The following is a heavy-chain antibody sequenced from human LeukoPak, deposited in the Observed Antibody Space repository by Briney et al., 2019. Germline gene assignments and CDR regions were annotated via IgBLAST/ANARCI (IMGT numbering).Heavy chain of an antibody. CDR1: GGSFSGYY. D-gene: IGHD5-24*01. Sequence: PSETLSLTCAVYGGSFSGYYWSWIRQPPGKGLEWIGEINHSGSTNYNPSLKSRVTISVDTSKNQFSLKLSSVTAADTAVYYCARRGARRWLQYSWFDPWGQGTLVTVSS. V-gene: IGHV4-34*01. J-gene: IGHJ5*02. CDR3: ARRGARRWLQYSWFDP. CDR2: INHSGST.